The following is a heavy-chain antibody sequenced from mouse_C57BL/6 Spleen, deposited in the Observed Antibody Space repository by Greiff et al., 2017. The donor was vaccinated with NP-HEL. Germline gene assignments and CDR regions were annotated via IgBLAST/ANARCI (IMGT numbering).Heavy chain of an antibody. J-gene: IGHJ3*01. V-gene: IGHV1-50*01. D-gene: IGHD1-2*01. Sequence: QVQLQQSGAELVKPGASVKLSCKASGYTFTSYWMQWVKQRPGQGLEWIGEIDPSDSYTNYNQKFKGKATLTVDTSSSPAYMQLSSLTSEDSAVYYCARSPLLGGFAYWGQGTLVTVSA. CDR3: ARSPLLGGFAY. CDR2: IDPSDSYT. CDR1: GYTFTSYW.